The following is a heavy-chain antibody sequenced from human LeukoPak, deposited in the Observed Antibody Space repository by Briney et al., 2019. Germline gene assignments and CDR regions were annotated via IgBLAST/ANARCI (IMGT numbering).Heavy chain of an antibody. D-gene: IGHD4-17*01. CDR1: GGSISRYY. V-gene: IGHV4-59*01. CDR3: ARAQMGFDSEDGDYVSYFDY. CDR2: GST. Sequence: PSETLSLTCSVSGGSISRYYWSWIRQPPGKGLEWIGYGSTNYNHSLKSRVTISVDTSKNQFSVKLSSVTAADSAVYYCARAQMGFDSEDGDYVSYFDYWGQGILVTVSS. J-gene: IGHJ4*02.